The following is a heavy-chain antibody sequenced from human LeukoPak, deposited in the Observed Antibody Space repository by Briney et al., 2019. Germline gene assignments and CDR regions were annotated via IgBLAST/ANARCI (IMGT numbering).Heavy chain of an antibody. CDR1: GFTLRNYG. CDR2: VWFSGGQK. D-gene: IGHD2-15*01. J-gene: IGHJ4*02. Sequence: GGSLRLSCAASGFTLRNYGIHWVRHALGKGLEWVAAVWFSGGQKFYANSVRGRFTISRDNSKNTVYLQMDSLRVEDTAVYYCAGEALVELILDFWGQGTLVTVSS. CDR3: AGEALVELILDF. V-gene: IGHV3-33*01.